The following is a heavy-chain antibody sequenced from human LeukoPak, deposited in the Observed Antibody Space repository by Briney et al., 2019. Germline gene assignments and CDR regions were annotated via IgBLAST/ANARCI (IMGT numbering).Heavy chain of an antibody. V-gene: IGHV3-21*01. CDR3: XXXXXXXYGDYGFDY. J-gene: IGHJ4*02. CDR1: AFTFTSYA. CDR2: ISRSSSYT. Sequence: GRSLRPACAPSAFTFTSYAMSCARHARGKGMGWASSISRSSSYTYYAHSVKGPFSLSRENAKTSLYLYMHRLRAPDTALSHXXXXXXXXYGDYGFDYWGQGTLVTVSS. D-gene: IGHD4-17*01.